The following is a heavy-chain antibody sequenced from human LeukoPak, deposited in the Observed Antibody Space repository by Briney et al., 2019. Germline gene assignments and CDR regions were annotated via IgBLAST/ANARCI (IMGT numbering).Heavy chain of an antibody. Sequence: GGSLRLSCAASGFTFSTYWLNWVRQAPGKGLEWVSSISSSSSSYIYYADSVKGRFTISRDNAKNSLYLQMNSLRAEDTAVYYCARDWLKRWGQGTLVTVSS. V-gene: IGHV3-21*01. CDR2: ISSSSSSYI. CDR1: GFTFSTYW. J-gene: IGHJ4*02. D-gene: IGHD1-1*01. CDR3: ARDWLKR.